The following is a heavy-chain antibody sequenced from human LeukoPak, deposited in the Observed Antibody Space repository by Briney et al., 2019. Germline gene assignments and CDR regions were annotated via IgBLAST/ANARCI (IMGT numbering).Heavy chain of an antibody. V-gene: IGHV1-2*02. CDR1: GYTFTDFF. CDR2: INPNSGAT. CDR3: ARCPVGPTPGGAFDI. D-gene: IGHD1-26*01. Sequence: ASVKVSCKASGYTFTDFFVHWVRQAPGQGLEWMGWINPNSGATNYAQKFQGRVTMTRDTSISTAYMELSSLSSDDTAVYYCARCPVGPTPGGAFDIWGQRTMVTVSS. J-gene: IGHJ3*02.